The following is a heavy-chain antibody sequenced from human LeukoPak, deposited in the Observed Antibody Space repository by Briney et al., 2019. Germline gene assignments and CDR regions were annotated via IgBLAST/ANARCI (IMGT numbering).Heavy chain of an antibody. CDR2: ISGSGGST. D-gene: IGHD4/OR15-4a*01. CDR3: ARRNDFGAFDI. V-gene: IGHV3-23*01. CDR1: GFTFSSYA. Sequence: GGSLGLSCAASGFTFSSYAMSWVRQAPGKGLEWVSAISGSGGSTYYADSVKGRFTISRDNSKNTLYLQMNSLRAEDTAVYYRARRNDFGAFDIWGQGTMVTVSS. J-gene: IGHJ3*02.